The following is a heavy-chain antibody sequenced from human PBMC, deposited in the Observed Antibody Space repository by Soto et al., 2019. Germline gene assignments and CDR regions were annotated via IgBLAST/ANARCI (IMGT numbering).Heavy chain of an antibody. V-gene: IGHV1-2*02. J-gene: IGHJ6*02. Sequence: ASVKVSCKASGYTFTGYYIHWVREAPGQGLEWMGWINPQTGGTSYAQKFQGRVTLSRDTSFNTAYLELSRLTFDDAAVYFCARERYQVISDGMDVWGQGTTVTVS. CDR1: GYTFTGYY. D-gene: IGHD2-2*01. CDR3: ARERYQVISDGMDV. CDR2: INPQTGGT.